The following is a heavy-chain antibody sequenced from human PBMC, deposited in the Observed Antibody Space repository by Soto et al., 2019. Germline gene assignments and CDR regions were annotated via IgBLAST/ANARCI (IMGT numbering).Heavy chain of an antibody. J-gene: IGHJ3*02. CDR1: GFTFSSYA. Sequence: PGGSLSLSCAASGFTFSSYAMHWVRQAPGKGLEWVAVISYDGSNKYYADSVKGRFTISRDNSKNTLYLQMNSLRAEDTAVYYCARERAPHDAFDIWGQGTMVTVSS. CDR2: ISYDGSNK. CDR3: ARERAPHDAFDI. V-gene: IGHV3-30-3*01.